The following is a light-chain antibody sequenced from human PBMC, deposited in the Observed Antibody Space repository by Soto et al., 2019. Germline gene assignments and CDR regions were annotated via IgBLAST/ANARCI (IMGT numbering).Light chain of an antibody. V-gene: IGKV1-39*01. CDR1: QSISSY. CDR3: QQSYSTPFT. J-gene: IGKJ3*01. CDR2: AAS. Sequence: DIQMTQSPSSLSASVGDRVTITCRASQSISSYLNWYQQKPGKAPKLLIYAASNLQSGVPSRFSGSGSETNFTLTISSLQPEDFATYYCQQSYSTPFTFGPGTKVDIK.